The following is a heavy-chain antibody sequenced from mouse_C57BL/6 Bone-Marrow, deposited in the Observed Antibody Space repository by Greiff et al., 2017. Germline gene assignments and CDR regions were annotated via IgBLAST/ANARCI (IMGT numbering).Heavy chain of an antibody. CDR1: GYTFTSSG. V-gene: IGHV1-81*01. CDR2: IYPRSGNT. J-gene: IGHJ4*01. Sequence: QVQLQQSGAELARPGASVKLSCKASGYTFTSSGISWVKQRTGQGLEWIGEIYPRSGNTYYNEKFKGKATLTADKSSSTAYMELRSLTSEDSAVYFCERYYDDGSSYAMDYWGQGTSVTVSS. CDR3: ERYYDDGSSYAMDY. D-gene: IGHD1-1*01.